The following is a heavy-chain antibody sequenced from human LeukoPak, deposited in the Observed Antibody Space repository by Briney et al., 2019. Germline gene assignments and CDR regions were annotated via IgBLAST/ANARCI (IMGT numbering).Heavy chain of an antibody. CDR3: ARGGDILTGLSDY. Sequence: GGSLRLSCAASGFTFSSYSLNWVRQAPGKGLEWVSSISSSSSYIYYADSVKGRFTISRDNAKNSIYLQMNSLRAEDTAVYYCARGGDILTGLSDYWGQGTLVTVSS. CDR2: ISSSSSYI. CDR1: GFTFSSYS. V-gene: IGHV3-21*01. J-gene: IGHJ4*02. D-gene: IGHD3-9*01.